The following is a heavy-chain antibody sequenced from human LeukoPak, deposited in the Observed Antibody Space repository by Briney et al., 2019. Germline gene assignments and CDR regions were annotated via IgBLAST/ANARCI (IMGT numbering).Heavy chain of an antibody. CDR2: ISYDGSNK. CDR1: GFTFSSYG. J-gene: IGHJ4*02. Sequence: GGSLRLSCAASGFTFSSYGMHWVRQAPGKGLEWVAVISYDGSNKYYADSVKGRFTISRDNSKNTLYLQVNSLRAEDTAVYYCAKDYGLWGFFDYWGKGPLVTVSS. D-gene: IGHD4/OR15-4a*01. CDR3: AKDYGLWGFFDY. V-gene: IGHV3-30*18.